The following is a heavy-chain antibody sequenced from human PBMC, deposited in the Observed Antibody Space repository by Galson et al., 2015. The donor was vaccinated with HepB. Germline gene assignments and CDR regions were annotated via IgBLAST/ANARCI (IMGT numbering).Heavy chain of an antibody. Sequence: LSLTCTVSGGSIRRRSYYWGWLRQPPGKGLEWIGSIYYSGSTYYNPSLKSRVTISVDTSKNQFSLKLSSVTAADTAVYYCARHSGVRGVILYYFDYWGQGTLVTVSS. V-gene: IGHV4-39*01. J-gene: IGHJ4*02. CDR2: IYYSGST. CDR3: ARHSGVRGVILYYFDY. CDR1: GGSIRRRSYY. D-gene: IGHD3-10*01.